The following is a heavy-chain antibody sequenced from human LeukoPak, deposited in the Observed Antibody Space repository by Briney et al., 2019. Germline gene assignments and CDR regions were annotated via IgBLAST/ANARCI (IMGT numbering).Heavy chain of an antibody. CDR2: IYYSGST. Sequence: SETLSLTCTVSGGSISSYYWSWIRQPPGKGLEWIGYIYYSGSTNYNPSLKSRVTISVDTSKNQFSLKLSSVPAADTAVYYCARGSQYYYDSSGYYYDAFDIWGQGTMVTVSS. D-gene: IGHD3-22*01. CDR1: GGSISSYY. V-gene: IGHV4-59*01. CDR3: ARGSQYYYDSSGYYYDAFDI. J-gene: IGHJ3*02.